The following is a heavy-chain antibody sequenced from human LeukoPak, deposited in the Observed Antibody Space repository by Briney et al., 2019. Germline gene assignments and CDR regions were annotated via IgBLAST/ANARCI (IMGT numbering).Heavy chain of an antibody. CDR2: ISYDGSNK. J-gene: IGHJ4*02. CDR3: VPEEKYSSGWFYFDS. V-gene: IGHV3-30-3*01. D-gene: IGHD6-19*01. CDR1: GFTFSSYA. Sequence: PGGSLRLSCAASGFTFSSYAMHWVRQAPGKGLEWVAVISYDGSNKYYADSVKGRFTISRDNAKNTLYLQMSSLRAEDTAMYYCVPEEKYSSGWFYFDSWGLGTLVTVSS.